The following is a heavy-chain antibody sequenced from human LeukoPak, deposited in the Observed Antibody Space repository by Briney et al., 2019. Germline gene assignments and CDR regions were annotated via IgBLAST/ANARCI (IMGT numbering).Heavy chain of an antibody. Sequence: ASVKVSCKASGYTFTSYGISWVRQAPGQGLEWMGWISAYNGNTNYAQKLQGRVTMTTVTSTSTAYMELRSLRSDDTAVYYCAREVRYYDSSGYIPSRNFDYWGQGTLVTVSS. CDR1: GYTFTSYG. V-gene: IGHV1-18*01. CDR3: AREVRYYDSSGYIPSRNFDY. D-gene: IGHD3-22*01. J-gene: IGHJ4*02. CDR2: ISAYNGNT.